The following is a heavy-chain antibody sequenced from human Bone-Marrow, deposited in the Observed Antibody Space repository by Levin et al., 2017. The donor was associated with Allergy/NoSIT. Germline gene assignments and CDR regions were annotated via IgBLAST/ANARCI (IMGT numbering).Heavy chain of an antibody. V-gene: IGHV4-61*01. Sequence: SETLSLICSVSGGSVSSGSYYWTWIRQPPGQGLEYIGYVYSTGITNYNPSLKSRLTISIDTSKNEFSLELSSVTAADSAVDYCARRRGSCYYGMDVWGQGTTVTVSS. CDR1: GGSVSSGSYY. CDR3: ARRRGSCYYGMDV. CDR2: VYSTGIT. J-gene: IGHJ6*02.